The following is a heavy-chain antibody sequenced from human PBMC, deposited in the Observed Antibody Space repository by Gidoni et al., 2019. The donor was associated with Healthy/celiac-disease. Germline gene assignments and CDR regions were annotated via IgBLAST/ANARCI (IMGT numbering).Heavy chain of an antibody. J-gene: IGHJ4*02. CDR1: GFPFSSYA. CDR3: AKDLGNYGDNNFDY. V-gene: IGHV3-23*01. CDR2: ISGSGGST. D-gene: IGHD4-17*01. Sequence: TASGFPFSSYAMSWVRQAPGKGLEWVSAISGSGGSTYYADTVKGRFTISRDNSKNTLYLQMNRLRAEDTAVYYCAKDLGNYGDNNFDYWGQGTLVTVSS.